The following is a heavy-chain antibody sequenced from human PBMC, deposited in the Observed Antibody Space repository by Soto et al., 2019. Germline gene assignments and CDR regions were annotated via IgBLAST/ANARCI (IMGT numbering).Heavy chain of an antibody. J-gene: IGHJ6*02. CDR2: IYPGDSDT. CDR1: GYSFTSYW. CDR3: ARPGPRAEWLSQTKYYYYYYGMDA. V-gene: IGHV5-51*01. Sequence: PGESLKISCKGSGYSFTSYWIGWVRQMPGKGLEWMGIIYPGDSDTRYSPSFQGQVTISADKSISTAYLQWSSLKASDTAMYYCARPGPRAEWLSQTKYYYYYYGMDAWGQGTTVTVSS. D-gene: IGHD3-3*01.